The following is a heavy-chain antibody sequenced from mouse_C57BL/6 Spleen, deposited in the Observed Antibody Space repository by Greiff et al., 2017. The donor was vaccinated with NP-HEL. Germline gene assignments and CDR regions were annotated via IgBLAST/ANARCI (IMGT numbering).Heavy chain of an antibody. CDR3: TRIFDYDLYYFDY. CDR2: IDPETGGT. Sequence: VKVVESGAELVRPGASVTLSCKASGYTFTDYEMHWVKQTPVHGLEWIGAIDPETGGTAYNQKFKGKAILTADKSSSTAYMELRSLTSEDSAVYYCTRIFDYDLYYFDYWGQGTTLTVSS. J-gene: IGHJ2*01. CDR1: GYTFTDYE. V-gene: IGHV1-15*01. D-gene: IGHD2-4*01.